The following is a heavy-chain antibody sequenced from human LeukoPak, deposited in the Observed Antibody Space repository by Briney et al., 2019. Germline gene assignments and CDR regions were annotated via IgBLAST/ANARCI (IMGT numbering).Heavy chain of an antibody. J-gene: IGHJ5*02. CDR2: IFSTGST. V-gene: IGHV4-4*07. CDR3: ARLKWELTYNWFDP. D-gene: IGHD1-26*01. CDR1: DGSISSYY. Sequence: PSETLSLTCTVSDGSISSYYWSWIRQPAGKGLEWIGRIFSTGSTNYNPSLKSRVTMSVDTSKNQFSLKLSSVTAADTAVYYCARLKWELTYNWFDPWGQGTLVTVSS.